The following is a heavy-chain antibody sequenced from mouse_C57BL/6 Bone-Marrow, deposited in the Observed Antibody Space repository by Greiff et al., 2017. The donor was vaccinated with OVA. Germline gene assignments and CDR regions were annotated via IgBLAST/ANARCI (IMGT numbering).Heavy chain of an antibody. D-gene: IGHD2-4*01. CDR1: GYTFTDYN. V-gene: IGHV1-22*01. J-gene: IGHJ3*01. Sequence: EVKLQESGPELVKPGASVKMSCKASGYTFTDYNMHWVKQSHGKSLEWIGYIKPNNGGTSYNQKFKGKATLTVNKSSSTAYMELRSLTSEDSAVYYCARRDGYDYTWFAYWGQGTLVTVSA. CDR3: ARRDGYDYTWFAY. CDR2: IKPNNGGT.